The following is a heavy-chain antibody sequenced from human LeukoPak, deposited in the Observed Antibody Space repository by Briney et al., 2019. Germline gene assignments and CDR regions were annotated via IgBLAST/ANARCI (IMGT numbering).Heavy chain of an antibody. D-gene: IGHD6-19*01. CDR1: GGSISSYY. CDR3: ARDRLDPSSGGWGYHRWFDP. CDR2: IYTSGST. V-gene: IGHV4-4*07. Sequence: PSETLSLTCTVSGGSISSYYWSWIRQPAGKGLEWIGRIYTSGSTNYNPSPKSRVTMSVDTSKNQFSLKLSSVTAADTAVYYCARDRLDPSSGGWGYHRWFDPWGQGTLVTVSS. J-gene: IGHJ5*02.